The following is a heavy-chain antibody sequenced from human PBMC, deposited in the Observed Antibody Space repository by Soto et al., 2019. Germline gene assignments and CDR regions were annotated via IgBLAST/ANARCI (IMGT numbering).Heavy chain of an antibody. CDR3: ARGRRYCSSTSCLHSSCCMDV. D-gene: IGHD2-2*01. Sequence: SETLSLTCAVYGGSFSGYYWGWIRQPPGKGLEWIGEINHSGSTNYNPSLKSRVTISVDTSKNQFSLKLSSVTAADTAVYYCARGRRYCSSTSCLHSSCCMDVWGQGTTVTVSS. CDR2: INHSGST. J-gene: IGHJ6*02. V-gene: IGHV4-34*01. CDR1: GGSFSGYY.